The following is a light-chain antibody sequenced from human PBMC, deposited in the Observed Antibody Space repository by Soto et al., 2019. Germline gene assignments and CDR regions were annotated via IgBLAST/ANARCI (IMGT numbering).Light chain of an antibody. Sequence: EIVLTQSPGTLSLSPGERATLSCRASQNVGGRFLAWYQRKPGQAPRLLINVASTRATGIPDRFSGSGSGTDFTLTISRLEPEDFAVYYCQQYGTSPIAFGQGTRLE. J-gene: IGKJ5*01. V-gene: IGKV3-20*01. CDR1: QNVGGRF. CDR2: VAS. CDR3: QQYGTSPIA.